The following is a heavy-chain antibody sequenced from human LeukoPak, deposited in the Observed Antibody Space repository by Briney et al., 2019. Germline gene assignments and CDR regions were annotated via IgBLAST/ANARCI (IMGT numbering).Heavy chain of an antibody. CDR2: INPNSGGT. J-gene: IGHJ4*02. V-gene: IGHV1-2*01. Sequence: ASVTVSCKASGYTFTGYNMHWVRQAPGQGVEWMGRINPNSGGTDYAQKFQGRVTITRDTSISTAYMELSRLRSDNTVVYEWASHSDSSWSSLDNWGQGTLVTVSS. D-gene: IGHD6-13*01. CDR1: GYTFTGYN. CDR3: ASHSDSSWSSLDN.